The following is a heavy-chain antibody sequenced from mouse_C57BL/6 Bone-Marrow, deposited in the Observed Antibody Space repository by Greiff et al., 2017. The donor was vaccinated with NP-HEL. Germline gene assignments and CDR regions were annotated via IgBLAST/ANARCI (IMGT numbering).Heavy chain of an antibody. J-gene: IGHJ2*01. V-gene: IGHV1-64*01. Sequence: QVQLQQPGAELVKPGASVKLSCKASGYTFTSYWMHWVKQRPGQGLEWIGMIHPNSGSTNYNEKFKSKATLTVDKSSSTAYMQLSSLTSEDSAVYYCARREAYYYGSRDYWGQGTTLTVSS. D-gene: IGHD1-1*01. CDR1: GYTFTSYW. CDR2: IHPNSGST. CDR3: ARREAYYYGSRDY.